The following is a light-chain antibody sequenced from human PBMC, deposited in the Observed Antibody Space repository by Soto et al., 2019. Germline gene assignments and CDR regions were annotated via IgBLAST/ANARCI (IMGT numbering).Light chain of an antibody. Sequence: QSALTQPRSVSGSPGQSVTISCTGTSSDVGGYNYVSWYQQHPGKAPKLMIYDVSKRPSGVPDRFSGSKSGNTASLTISGLQAEDEADYYCCSYAGIYTFWVFGGGTQLTGL. J-gene: IGLJ7*01. V-gene: IGLV2-11*01. CDR2: DVS. CDR3: CSYAGIYTFWV. CDR1: SSDVGGYNY.